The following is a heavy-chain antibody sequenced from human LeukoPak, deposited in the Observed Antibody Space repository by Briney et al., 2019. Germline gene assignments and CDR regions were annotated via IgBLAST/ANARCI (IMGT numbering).Heavy chain of an antibody. V-gene: IGHV1-24*01. CDR1: GYTLTELS. CDR2: FDPEDGET. J-gene: IGHJ4*02. Sequence: ASVKVSCKVSGYTLTELSMHWVRQAPGKGHEWMGGFDPEDGETIYAQKFQGRVTMTEDTSTDTAYMELSSLRSEATAVYYCATAFTSSGSFYYLFDFWGQGTLVTVSS. D-gene: IGHD1-26*01. CDR3: ATAFTSSGSFYYLFDF.